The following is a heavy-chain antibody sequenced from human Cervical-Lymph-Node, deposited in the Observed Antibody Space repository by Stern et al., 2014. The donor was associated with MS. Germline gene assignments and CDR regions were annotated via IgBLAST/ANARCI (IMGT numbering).Heavy chain of an antibody. CDR2: IKHDGSEK. V-gene: IGHV3-7*01. J-gene: IGHJ4*02. Sequence: EVQLVESGGGLVQPGGSLRLSCAASGFTFSNHWMSWVRQAPGKGLEWVANIKHDGSEKYYLDSVKGRFTISRDNGKNSLYLQMNSLRAEDTAVYYCARDRGRADDYWGQGMLVTVSS. CDR3: ARDRGRADDY. CDR1: GFTFSNHW.